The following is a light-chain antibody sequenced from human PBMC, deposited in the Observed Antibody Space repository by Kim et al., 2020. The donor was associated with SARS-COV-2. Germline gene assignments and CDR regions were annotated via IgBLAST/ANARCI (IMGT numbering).Light chain of an antibody. V-gene: IGLV3-1*01. J-gene: IGLJ6*01. Sequence: SYELTQPPSLSVSPGQTASITCSGDKLGDKYVSWYQQKAGQSPVLVIYHDTRRPSGNPERFSGANSGSTATLTISGTQAMDEADYYCLAWDRFTGVFGGGTKVTVL. CDR2: HDT. CDR1: KLGDKY. CDR3: LAWDRFTGV.